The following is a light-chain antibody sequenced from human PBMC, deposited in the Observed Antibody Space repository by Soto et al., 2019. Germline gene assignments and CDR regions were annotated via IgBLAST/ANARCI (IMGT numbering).Light chain of an antibody. CDR3: SSYKSSSILV. CDR2: EVS. Sequence: QSALTQPASVSGSPGQSITSSCTGTSSDIGDYDYVSWYQQHPGKAPKLMIYEVSNRPSGVSNRFSGSKSGNTASLTISGLQAEDEADFYCSSYKSSSILVFGGGTKVTVL. CDR1: SSDIGDYDY. J-gene: IGLJ3*02. V-gene: IGLV2-14*01.